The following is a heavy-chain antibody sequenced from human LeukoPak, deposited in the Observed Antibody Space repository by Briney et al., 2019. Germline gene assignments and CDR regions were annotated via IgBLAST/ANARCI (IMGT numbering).Heavy chain of an antibody. D-gene: IGHD3-22*01. CDR3: ASSGYYTNWFDP. J-gene: IGHJ5*02. CDR2: IYYSGST. Sequence: SETLSLTCTVSGGSISSGDYYWSWIRQPPGKGLEWIGYIYYSGSTYYNPSLKSRVTISVDTSKNQFSLKLSSVTAADTAVFYCASSGYYTNWFDPWGQGTLVTVSS. CDR1: GGSISSGDYY. V-gene: IGHV4-30-4*01.